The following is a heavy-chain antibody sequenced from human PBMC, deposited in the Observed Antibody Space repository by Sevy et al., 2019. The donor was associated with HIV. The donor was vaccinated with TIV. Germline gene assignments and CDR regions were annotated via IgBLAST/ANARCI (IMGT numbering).Heavy chain of an antibody. CDR2: ISSSSSYI. CDR3: ARDYTVTTYYYYGMDV. Sequence: GGSLRLSCAASGFTFSSYSMNWVRQAPGKGLEWVSSISSSSSYIYYADSVKGRFTISRDNAKNSLYLQMTSLRAEDTAVYYCARDYTVTTYYYYGMDVWGQGTTVTVSS. V-gene: IGHV3-21*01. J-gene: IGHJ6*02. CDR1: GFTFSSYS. D-gene: IGHD4-17*01.